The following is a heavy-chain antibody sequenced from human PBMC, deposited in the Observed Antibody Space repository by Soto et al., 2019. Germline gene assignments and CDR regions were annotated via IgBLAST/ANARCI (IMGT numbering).Heavy chain of an antibody. Sequence: QVQLVQSGAEVKKPGASVKVSCKASGYTFTSYYMHWVRQAPGQGLEWMGIINPSGGSTSYAQKFQGGVTMTRDTSTSTVYMELSSLRSEDTAVYYCAREERIVVVPAAMFSYYYYGMDVWGQGTTVSVSS. J-gene: IGHJ6*02. V-gene: IGHV1-46*01. CDR3: AREERIVVVPAAMFSYYYYGMDV. CDR1: GYTFTSYY. D-gene: IGHD2-2*01. CDR2: INPSGGST.